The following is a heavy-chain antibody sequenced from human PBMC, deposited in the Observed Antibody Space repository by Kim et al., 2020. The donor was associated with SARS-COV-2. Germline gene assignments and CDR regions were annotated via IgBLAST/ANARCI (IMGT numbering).Heavy chain of an antibody. CDR3: ARGVGATDFDY. CDR1: GFTFSSYA. D-gene: IGHD1-26*01. Sequence: GGSLRLSCAASGFTFSSYAMHWVRQAPGKGLEWVAVISYDGSNKYYADSVKGRFTISRDNSKNTLYLQMNSLRAEDTAVYYCARGVGATDFDYWGQGTLVTVSS. J-gene: IGHJ4*02. CDR2: ISYDGSNK. V-gene: IGHV3-30-3*01.